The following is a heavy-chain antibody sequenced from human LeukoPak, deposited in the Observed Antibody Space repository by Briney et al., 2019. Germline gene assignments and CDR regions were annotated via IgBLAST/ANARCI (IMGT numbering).Heavy chain of an antibody. CDR3: ARELKVPGELLGGFDS. D-gene: IGHD3-10*01. Sequence: ASVKVSCKASGYTFADYYIHWVRQAPGQGLELMGLINPRGGGTTYAQKFEGRVAMTNDTTISTVYMELTSLRSDDTAFYYCARELKVPGELLGGFDSWGQGSLVTVSS. J-gene: IGHJ5*01. CDR2: INPRGGGT. V-gene: IGHV1-2*02. CDR1: GYTFADYY.